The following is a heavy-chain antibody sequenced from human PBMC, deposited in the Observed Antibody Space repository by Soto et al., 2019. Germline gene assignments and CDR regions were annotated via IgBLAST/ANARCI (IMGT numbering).Heavy chain of an antibody. CDR1: GFSLSTSGVG. CDR2: IYWSGDE. D-gene: IGHD6-6*01. V-gene: IGHV2-5*01. J-gene: IGHJ3*02. CDR3: ARGLATLPVFAFDI. Sequence: SGPTLVNPTQTLTLTCSFSGFSLSTSGVGVGWIRQSPGMALEWLALIYWSGDEHYRPSLKSSLSIIKDTSKNHVVLIMTYMDPVDTATYYCARGLATLPVFAFDIWGQGTMVTVSS.